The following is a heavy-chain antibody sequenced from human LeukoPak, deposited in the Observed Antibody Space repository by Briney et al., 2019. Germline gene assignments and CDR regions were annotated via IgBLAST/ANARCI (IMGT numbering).Heavy chain of an antibody. J-gene: IGHJ4*02. V-gene: IGHV3-48*03. CDR1: GFTFSDYS. Sequence: GGSLRLSCAASGFTFSDYSMNWVRQATGKGLEWVSYISSIGATIYYADSVKGRFTISRDNAKNSLYLQMNSLRAEDTAVYYCARAKLYSSSWYDYWGQGTLVTVSS. CDR2: ISSIGATI. D-gene: IGHD6-13*01. CDR3: ARAKLYSSSWYDY.